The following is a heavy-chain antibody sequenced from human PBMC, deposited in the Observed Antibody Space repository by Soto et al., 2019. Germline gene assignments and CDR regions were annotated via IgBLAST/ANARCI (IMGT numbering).Heavy chain of an antibody. V-gene: IGHV4-61*01. CDR3: ARAGRMDYYYGMDV. CDR1: GGSVSSGRYY. D-gene: IGHD2-2*03. Sequence: QVLLQESGPGLVKPSETLSLTCTVSGGSVSSGRYYWSWIRQPPGKGLEWLGYIYYSGSTNYNPSLKSRVTMSVDTPKNQFALRLSSVTAADTAVYYCARAGRMDYYYGMDVW. J-gene: IGHJ6*01. CDR2: IYYSGST.